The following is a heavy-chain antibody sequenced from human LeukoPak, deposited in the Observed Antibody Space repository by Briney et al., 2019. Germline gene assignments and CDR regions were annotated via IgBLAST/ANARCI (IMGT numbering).Heavy chain of an antibody. CDR1: GYSLSSGYY. V-gene: IGHV4-38-2*01. Sequence: PSETLSLTCAVSGYSLSSGYYWGWIRQPPGKGLEWIASFYHSGNSYYNPSLKSRVSISVDTSKNQFSLNLSSVTAADTALYYCARHDFYSNYPHNWFDPWGQGTLVTVSS. J-gene: IGHJ5*02. D-gene: IGHD4-11*01. CDR2: FYHSGNS. CDR3: ARHDFYSNYPHNWFDP.